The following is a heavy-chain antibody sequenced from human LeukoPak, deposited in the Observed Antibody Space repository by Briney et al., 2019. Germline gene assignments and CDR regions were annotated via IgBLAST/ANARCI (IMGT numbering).Heavy chain of an antibody. D-gene: IGHD4-17*01. Sequence: SCKASGYTFTGYYMHWVRQAPGKGLEWVAVISYDGSNKYYADSVKGRFTISRDNSKNTLYLQMNSLRAEDTAVYYCAKEGTVTKGGMDVWGKGTTVTVSS. CDR1: GYTFTGYY. CDR3: AKEGTVTKGGMDV. J-gene: IGHJ6*04. CDR2: ISYDGSNK. V-gene: IGHV3-30*18.